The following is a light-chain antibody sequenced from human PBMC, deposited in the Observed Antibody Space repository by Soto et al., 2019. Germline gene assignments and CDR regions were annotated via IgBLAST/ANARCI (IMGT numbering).Light chain of an antibody. V-gene: IGKV1-5*03. CDR1: RTISSW. CDR2: KAS. CDR3: QHYNSYSEA. Sequence: IQMTQSPFTLSGAVGLRVTITCRARRTISSWLAWYQQKPGKAPKLLIYKASTLKSGAPARFSGSGSGTEFTLTISSLQPDDFATYSCQHYNSYSEAFGQGTQVDIK. J-gene: IGKJ1*01.